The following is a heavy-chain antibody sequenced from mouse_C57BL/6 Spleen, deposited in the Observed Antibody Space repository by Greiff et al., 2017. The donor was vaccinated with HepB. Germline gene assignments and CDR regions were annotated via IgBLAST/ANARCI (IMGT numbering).Heavy chain of an antibody. CDR3: ARSDYYGSFAY. V-gene: IGHV1-82*01. Sequence: VQLQQSGPELVKPGASVKISCKASGYAFSSSWMNWVKQRPGQGLEWIGRIYPGDGDTNYNGKFKGKATLTADKSSSTAYMQLSSLTSEDSAVYVCARSDYYGSFAYWGQGTLVTVSA. D-gene: IGHD1-1*01. CDR2: IYPGDGDT. CDR1: GYAFSSSW. J-gene: IGHJ3*01.